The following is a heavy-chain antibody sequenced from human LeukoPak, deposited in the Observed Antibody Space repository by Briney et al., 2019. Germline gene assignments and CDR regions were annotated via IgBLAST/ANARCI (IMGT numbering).Heavy chain of an antibody. CDR3: AKDLVYYDFWTPMDV. CDR1: GYTLTELS. V-gene: IGHV1-24*01. Sequence: GASVKVSCKVSGYTLTELSMHWVRQAPGKGLEWMGGFDPEDGETIYAQKFQGRVTMTEDTSTDTAYMELSSLRSEDTAVYYCAKDLVYYDFWTPMDVWGQGTTVTVSS. D-gene: IGHD3-3*01. CDR2: FDPEDGET. J-gene: IGHJ6*02.